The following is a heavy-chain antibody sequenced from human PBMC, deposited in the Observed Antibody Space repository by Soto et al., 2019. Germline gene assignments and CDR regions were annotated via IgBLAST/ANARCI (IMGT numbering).Heavy chain of an antibody. V-gene: IGHV3-33*01. CDR3: AREQYYDILTGYQYYGMDV. D-gene: IGHD3-9*01. CDR2: IWYDGSNK. CDR1: GFTFSSYG. J-gene: IGHJ6*02. Sequence: QVQLVESGGGVVQPGRSLRLSCAASGFTFSSYGMHWVRQAPGKGLEWVAVIWYDGSNKYYADSVKGRFTISRDNSKKTLYLQMNSLRAEDTAVYYWAREQYYDILTGYQYYGMDVWGQGTTVTVSS.